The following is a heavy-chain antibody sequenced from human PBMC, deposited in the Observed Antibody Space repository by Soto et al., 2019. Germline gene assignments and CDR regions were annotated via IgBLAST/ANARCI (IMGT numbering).Heavy chain of an antibody. Sequence: SVKVSCKASGFTFTSSAVQWVRQARGQRLEWIGWIVVGSGNTNYAQKFQERVTITRDMSTSTAYMELSSLRSEDTAVYYCAVSLITMIVVVKDYWGQGTLVTVSS. CDR1: GFTFTSSA. V-gene: IGHV1-58*01. J-gene: IGHJ4*02. CDR2: IVVGSGNT. CDR3: AVSLITMIVVVKDY. D-gene: IGHD3-22*01.